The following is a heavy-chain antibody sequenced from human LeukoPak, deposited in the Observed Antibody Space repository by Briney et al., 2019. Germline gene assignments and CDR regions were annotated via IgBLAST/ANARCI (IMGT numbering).Heavy chain of an antibody. V-gene: IGHV3-53*01. CDR3: AREILRSGWYFETSN. D-gene: IGHD6-19*01. CDR1: GLTVSSNY. CDR2: IYSGGST. Sequence: PGGSLRLSCAASGLTVSSNYMSWVRQAPGKGLEWVSVIYSGGSTYYADSVKGRFTISRDNSKNTLYLQMNSLRAEDTAVYYCAREILRSGWYFETSNWGQGTLVTVSS. J-gene: IGHJ4*02.